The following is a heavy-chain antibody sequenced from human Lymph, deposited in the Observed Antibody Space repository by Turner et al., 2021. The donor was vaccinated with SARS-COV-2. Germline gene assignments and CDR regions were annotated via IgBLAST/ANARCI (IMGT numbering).Heavy chain of an antibody. J-gene: IGHJ4*02. Sequence: QVQLVESGGGVVQPGRSLRLSCAASGFTFSSYGMHWVRQAPGKGLEWVAVIWYDGSNKYDADSVKGRFTISRDNSKNTLYLQMNSLRAEDTAVYYCAREGVVGATTGLDYWGQGTLVTVSS. V-gene: IGHV3-33*01. D-gene: IGHD1-26*01. CDR2: IWYDGSNK. CDR3: AREGVVGATTGLDY. CDR1: GFTFSSYG.